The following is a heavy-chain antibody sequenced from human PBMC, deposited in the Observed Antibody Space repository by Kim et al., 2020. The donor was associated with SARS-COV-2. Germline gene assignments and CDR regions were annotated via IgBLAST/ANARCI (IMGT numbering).Heavy chain of an antibody. D-gene: IGHD3-3*01. V-gene: IGHV3-15*01. Sequence: GGSLRLSCAASGFTFSNAWMSWVRQAPGKGLEWVGRIKSKTDGGTTDYAAPVKGRFTISRDDSKNTLYLQMNSLKTEDTAVYYCTTEEYYDFWSGYPTYYYYYMDVWGKGTTVTVSS. CDR2: IKSKTDGGTT. CDR3: TTEEYYDFWSGYPTYYYYYMDV. J-gene: IGHJ6*03. CDR1: GFTFSNAW.